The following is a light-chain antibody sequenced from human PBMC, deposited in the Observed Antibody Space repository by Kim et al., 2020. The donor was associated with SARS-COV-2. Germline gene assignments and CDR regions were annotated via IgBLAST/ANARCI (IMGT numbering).Light chain of an antibody. V-gene: IGLV3-1*01. J-gene: IGLJ3*02. CDR1: RLGDKY. CDR2: EDN. CDR3: QAWDNSTWV. Sequence: SYELTQPPSVSVSPGQTVSITCSGDRLGDKYVCWYQQKPGQSPLLVIYEDNKRPSGMPDRFSGSNSGNTATLTISGTQASDEPDYYCQAWDNSTWVFGGG.